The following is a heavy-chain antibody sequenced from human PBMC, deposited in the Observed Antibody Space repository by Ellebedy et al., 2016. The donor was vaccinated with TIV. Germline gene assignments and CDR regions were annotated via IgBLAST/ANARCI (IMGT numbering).Heavy chain of an antibody. CDR3: ARHEYYYGSGSYYNWWYFDY. CDR2: VYYNGNT. CDR1: GDSIRNSRYY. V-gene: IGHV4-39*01. J-gene: IGHJ4*02. Sequence: MPSETLSLTCTVSGDSIRNSRYYWGWIRQPPGKGLEWIGSVYYNGNTYYNPSLKSRVTITVDTSKNQFSLRLRSVTAAETAVYYCARHEYYYGSGSYYNWWYFDYWGQGTLVTVSS. D-gene: IGHD3-10*01.